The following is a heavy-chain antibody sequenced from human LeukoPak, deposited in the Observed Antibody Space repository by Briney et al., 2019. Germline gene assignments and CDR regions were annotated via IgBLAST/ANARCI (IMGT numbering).Heavy chain of an antibody. Sequence: GASVTVSCKASGGTFSSYAISWVRQAPGQGLEWMGRIIPILGIANYAQKFQGRVTITADKSTSTAYMELSSLRSEDTAVYYCARVKHIVVVTAIDDAFDIWGQGTMVTVSS. CDR1: GGTFSSYA. CDR2: IIPILGIA. CDR3: ARVKHIVVVTAIDDAFDI. J-gene: IGHJ3*02. V-gene: IGHV1-69*04. D-gene: IGHD2-21*02.